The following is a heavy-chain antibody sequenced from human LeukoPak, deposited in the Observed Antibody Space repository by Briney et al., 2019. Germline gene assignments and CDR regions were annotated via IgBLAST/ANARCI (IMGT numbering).Heavy chain of an antibody. Sequence: PSETLSLTCTVSGGSISSYYWSWIRQPPGKGLEWIGYIYYSGSTNYNPSLKSRVTISVDTSKNQFSLNLNYVSATDTAVFCARVGPRADFQDWGQGTLVTVSS. D-gene: IGHD1-26*01. V-gene: IGHV4-59*08. CDR3: ARVGPRADFQD. J-gene: IGHJ1*01. CDR1: GGSISSYY. CDR2: IYYSGST.